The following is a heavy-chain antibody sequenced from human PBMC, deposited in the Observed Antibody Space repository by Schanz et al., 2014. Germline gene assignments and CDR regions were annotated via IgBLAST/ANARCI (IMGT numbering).Heavy chain of an antibody. D-gene: IGHD5-12*01. V-gene: IGHV3-74*01. J-gene: IGHJ3*01. CDR2: INSDGSST. Sequence: EVQLVESGGALVQPGGSLRLSCAASGFTFSSYWMHWVRQAPGKGLVWVSRINSDGSSTTYADSVKGRFIISRDSSKNTLFLQMNSLRAEDTAVYFCARDGGRDGYNLAFDVWGQGTLVTVSS. CDR3: ARDGGRDGYNLAFDV. CDR1: GFTFSSYW.